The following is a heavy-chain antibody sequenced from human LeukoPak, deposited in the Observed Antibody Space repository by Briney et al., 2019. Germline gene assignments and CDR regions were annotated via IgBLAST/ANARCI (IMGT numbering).Heavy chain of an antibody. CDR1: GYTFTSYY. CDR2: INPSGDNT. Sequence: ASVKVSCKASGYTFTSYYMHWVRQAPGQGLEWMGIINPSGDNTHYAQKFQGRFTMTSDTSTSSVYMELSSLISADTAVYYCARVRDGYNDAYDIWGQGTMVTVTS. J-gene: IGHJ3*02. D-gene: IGHD5-24*01. CDR3: ARVRDGYNDAYDI. V-gene: IGHV1-46*01.